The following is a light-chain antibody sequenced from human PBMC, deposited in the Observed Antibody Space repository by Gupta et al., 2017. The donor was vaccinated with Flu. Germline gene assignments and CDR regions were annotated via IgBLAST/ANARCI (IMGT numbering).Light chain of an antibody. V-gene: IGKV3-15*01. Sequence: VMTQPPATLSVSPGETVTLSCRASQSVSSRLAWYQQKPGQSPRLLIYDISARATGIPARFSGSGSGTEFTLTISSLQSEDFAVYYCQQYHHWPPLTFGGGTKVEIK. CDR2: DIS. J-gene: IGKJ4*01. CDR1: QSVSSR. CDR3: QQYHHWPPLT.